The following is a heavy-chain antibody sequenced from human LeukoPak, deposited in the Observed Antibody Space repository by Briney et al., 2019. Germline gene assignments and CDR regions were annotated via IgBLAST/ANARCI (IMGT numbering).Heavy chain of an antibody. CDR1: GFTFSSYA. J-gene: IGHJ4*02. D-gene: IGHD3-22*01. Sequence: GGSLRLSCAASGFTFSSYAMHWVRQAPGKGLEWVAVISYDGSNKYYADSVKGRFTISRDNSKNTLYLQMNSLRAEDTAVYYCARDSPLYESSGYLDYWGQGTLVTVSS. CDR3: ARDSPLYESSGYLDY. CDR2: ISYDGSNK. V-gene: IGHV3-30*04.